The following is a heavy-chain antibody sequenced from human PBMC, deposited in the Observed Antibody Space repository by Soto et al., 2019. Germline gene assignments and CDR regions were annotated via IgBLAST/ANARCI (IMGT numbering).Heavy chain of an antibody. D-gene: IGHD2-15*01. Sequence: ASVKVSCKASGYSFSHYFLHWLRQVPGQGLEWMGWINSSNGGTRYSHKFQGRLTMTTDTSTSTAYMELSRLTSDDTAIYYCAREAYSSSFVYVTNPNWFDPWGQGTLVTVSS. CDR3: AREAYSSSFVYVTNPNWFDP. CDR1: GYSFSHYF. J-gene: IGHJ5*02. V-gene: IGHV1-2*02. CDR2: INSSNGGT.